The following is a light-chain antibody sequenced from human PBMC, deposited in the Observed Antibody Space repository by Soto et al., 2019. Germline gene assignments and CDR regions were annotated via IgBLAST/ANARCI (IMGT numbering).Light chain of an antibody. J-gene: IGLJ3*02. CDR3: SSYKSSSTRV. Sequence: QSALTQPASVSGSPGQSITISCTGTSSDVGGYNYVYWYQQHPGKAPKLMIYEVSNRPSGVSKRFSCSKSGNTASLTISGLQAEDEADYYCSSYKSSSTRVFGEGTKGTV. CDR1: SSDVGGYNY. V-gene: IGLV2-14*01. CDR2: EVS.